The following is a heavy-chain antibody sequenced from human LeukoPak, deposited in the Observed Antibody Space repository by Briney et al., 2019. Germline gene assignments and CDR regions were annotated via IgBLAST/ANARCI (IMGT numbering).Heavy chain of an antibody. V-gene: IGHV4-39*01. CDR1: GGSISSYY. D-gene: IGHD4-11*01. CDR3: ARLPYSNYPYFDY. Sequence: SETLSLTCTVSGGSISSYYWGWIRQPPGKGLEWIGSIFHSGSTYYNPSLKSRVTISVDTSKNQFSLKLSSVTAADTAVYYCARLPYSNYPYFDYWGQGTLVTVSS. J-gene: IGHJ4*02. CDR2: IFHSGST.